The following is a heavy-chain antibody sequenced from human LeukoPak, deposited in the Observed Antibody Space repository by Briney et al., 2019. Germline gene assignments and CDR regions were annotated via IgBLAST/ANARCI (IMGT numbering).Heavy chain of an antibody. CDR1: GFTFDDYG. V-gene: IGHV3-20*04. J-gene: IGHJ4*02. D-gene: IGHD4-23*01. CDR3: AKVCDYAGKKGFDY. CDR2: INWNGGST. Sequence: PGGSLRLSCAASGFTFDDYGMSWVRQAPGKGLEWVSGINWNGGSTGYADSVKGRFTISRDNAKNSLYLQMNSLRAEDTAVYYCAKVCDYAGKKGFDYWGQGTLVTVSS.